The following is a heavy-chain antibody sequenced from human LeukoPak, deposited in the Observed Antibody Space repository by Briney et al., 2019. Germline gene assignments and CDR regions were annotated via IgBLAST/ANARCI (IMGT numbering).Heavy chain of an antibody. D-gene: IGHD2/OR15-2a*01. CDR3: AKVQSDYSLYYFDY. CDR2: ISYDGSNE. CDR1: GFTFSTYG. V-gene: IGHV3-30*18. Sequence: PGGSLRLSCAASGFTFSTYGMHWVRQAPGKGLEWVAIISYDGSNEYYADSVKGRFTISRDNSKNTVYLQMNSLRAEDTAVYYCAKVQSDYSLYYFDYWGQGTLVTVSS. J-gene: IGHJ4*02.